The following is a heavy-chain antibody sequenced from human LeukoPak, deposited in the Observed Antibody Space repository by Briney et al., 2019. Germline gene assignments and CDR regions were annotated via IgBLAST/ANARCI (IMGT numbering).Heavy chain of an antibody. V-gene: IGHV4-59*01. CDR1: GGSISSYY. Sequence: PSETLSLTCTVSGGSISSYYWSWIRQPPGKGLEWIGHIYYSGSTNYNPSLKSRVTISVDTSKNQFSLKLSSVTAADTAVYYCARARRDGYNLGDLFDYWGQGTLVTVSS. J-gene: IGHJ4*02. CDR3: ARARRDGYNLGDLFDY. CDR2: IYYSGST. D-gene: IGHD5-24*01.